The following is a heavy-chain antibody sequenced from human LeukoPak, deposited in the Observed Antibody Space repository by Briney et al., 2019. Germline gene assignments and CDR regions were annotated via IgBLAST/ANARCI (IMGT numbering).Heavy chain of an antibody. CDR2: MNPNSGDT. CDR3: ARGGFGSGSHFDY. D-gene: IGHD3-10*01. CDR1: GYTFTRYD. V-gene: IGHV1-8*01. Sequence: ASVKVSCKASGYTFTRYDSNWVRQATGQGLEWTGWMNPNSGDTGYVQKFQCRVTMTRSTSISTAYMELSSLRSEDTAIYSFARGGFGSGSHFDYWGQGTLVTASS. J-gene: IGHJ4*02.